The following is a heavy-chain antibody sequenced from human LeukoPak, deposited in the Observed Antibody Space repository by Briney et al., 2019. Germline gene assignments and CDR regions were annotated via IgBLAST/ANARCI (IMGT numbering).Heavy chain of an antibody. CDR3: ARDRFPYY. D-gene: IGHD3-16*01. CDR1: GGSINSDY. Sequence: TSETLSLTCTVSGGSINSDYWSWIRQPPGKGLEWIGYISYSGSTHYNPSLKSRVSISVDTSKNQFTLTLSSVTAADTAVYYCARDRFPYYWGQGTLVTVSS. V-gene: IGHV4-59*01. CDR2: ISYSGST. J-gene: IGHJ4*02.